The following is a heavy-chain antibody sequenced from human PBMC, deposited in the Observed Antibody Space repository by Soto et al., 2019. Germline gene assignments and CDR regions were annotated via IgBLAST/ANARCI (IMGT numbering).Heavy chain of an antibody. D-gene: IGHD6-13*01. Sequence: QVQLVQSGAEVKKPGASVKVSCKASGYTFTSFYMHWVRQAPGQGLEWMGMISPRGNSTTYTQRFQGRLTMTGDTSTSTVYMELSSLISEDTAVYYCARDLKCIAAVGDYWGQGTLVTVSS. V-gene: IGHV1-46*01. CDR2: ISPRGNST. J-gene: IGHJ4*02. CDR3: ARDLKCIAAVGDY. CDR1: GYTFTSFY.